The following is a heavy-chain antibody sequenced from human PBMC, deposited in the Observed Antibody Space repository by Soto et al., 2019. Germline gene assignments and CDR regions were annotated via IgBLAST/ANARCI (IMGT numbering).Heavy chain of an antibody. CDR1: GGSISSYY. J-gene: IGHJ6*03. CDR3: ARGPDYDFWSGYYTDYYYYYMDV. CDR2: IYYSGST. V-gene: IGHV4-59*08. D-gene: IGHD3-3*01. Sequence: SETLSLTCTVSGGSISSYYLSWIRQPPGKGLEWIWYIYYSGSTNYNPSLKSRVTISVDTSKNQFSLKLSSVTAADTAVYYCARGPDYDFWSGYYTDYYYYYMDVWGKGTTVTVSS.